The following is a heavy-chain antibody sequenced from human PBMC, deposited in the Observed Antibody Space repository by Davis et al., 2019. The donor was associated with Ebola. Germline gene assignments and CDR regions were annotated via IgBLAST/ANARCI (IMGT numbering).Heavy chain of an antibody. J-gene: IGHJ4*02. D-gene: IGHD2-2*01. CDR3: ARGRRANPYCSSTSCYRFDY. V-gene: IGHV3-30*03. Sequence: GGSLRLSCAASGFTFSSYGMHWVRQAPGKGLEWVAVISYDGSNKYYADSVKGRFTISRDNSKNTLYLQMNSLRAEDTAVYYCARGRRANPYCSSTSCYRFDYWGQGTLVTVSS. CDR2: ISYDGSNK. CDR1: GFTFSSYG.